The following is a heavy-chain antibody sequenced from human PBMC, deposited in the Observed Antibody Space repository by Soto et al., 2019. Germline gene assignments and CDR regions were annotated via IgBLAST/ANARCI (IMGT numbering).Heavy chain of an antibody. J-gene: IGHJ4*02. CDR2: ISWNSGSI. V-gene: IGHV3-9*01. CDR1: GFTFESYA. Sequence: EVQLVESGGGSVQPGRSLRLSCVASGFTFESYAMHWVRQVPGKGLEWVLGISWNSGSIGYEDSVKGRFTISRDNAQKSLYLEMNSLRVEDTAFYYCVKDIHEQWLVSHFEYWGQGALVTVSS. CDR3: VKDIHEQWLVSHFEY. D-gene: IGHD6-19*01.